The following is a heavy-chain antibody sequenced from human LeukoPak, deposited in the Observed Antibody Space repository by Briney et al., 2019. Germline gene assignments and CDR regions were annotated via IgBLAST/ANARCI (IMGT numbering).Heavy chain of an antibody. CDR1: GFTFSSYA. V-gene: IGHV3-30*04. CDR3: ARALRNIAVAGTRFDY. D-gene: IGHD6-19*01. Sequence: GGSLRRSGAASGFTFSSYAMNWFGQAPGKGLEWVAVITYGGSNKYYADSVKGRFTISRANSKNTLYLQMNSLRAEDTAVYYCARALRNIAVAGTRFDYWGQGTLVTVSS. J-gene: IGHJ4*02. CDR2: ITYGGSNK.